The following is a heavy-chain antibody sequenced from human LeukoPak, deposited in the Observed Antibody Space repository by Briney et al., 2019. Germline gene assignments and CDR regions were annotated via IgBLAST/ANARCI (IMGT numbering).Heavy chain of an antibody. Sequence: GGSLRLSCAASGFTFSSYWMSWVRQAPGKGLEWVANIKQDGSEKYYVDSVKGRFTISRDNAKNSLYLQMNSLRAEDTALYYCARVRSSSVGAFDIWGQGTMVTVSS. CDR1: GFTFSSYW. V-gene: IGHV3-7*03. J-gene: IGHJ3*02. CDR2: IKQDGSEK. CDR3: ARVRSSSVGAFDI. D-gene: IGHD6-6*01.